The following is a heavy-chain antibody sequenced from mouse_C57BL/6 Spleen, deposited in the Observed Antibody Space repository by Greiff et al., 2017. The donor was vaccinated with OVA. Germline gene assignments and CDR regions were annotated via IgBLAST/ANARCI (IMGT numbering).Heavy chain of an antibody. CDR2: INPNNGGT. J-gene: IGHJ4*01. V-gene: IGHV1-22*01. D-gene: IGHD1-1*01. CDR3: ARDYYGSSYVGTMDY. CDR1: GYTFTDYN. Sequence: EVQLQQSGPELVKPGDSVKMSCKASGYTFTDYNMHWVKQSHGKSLEWIGYINPNNGGTSYNQKFKGKATLTVNKSSSPAYMELRSLTSEDSAVYYCARDYYGSSYVGTMDYWGQGTSDTVSS.